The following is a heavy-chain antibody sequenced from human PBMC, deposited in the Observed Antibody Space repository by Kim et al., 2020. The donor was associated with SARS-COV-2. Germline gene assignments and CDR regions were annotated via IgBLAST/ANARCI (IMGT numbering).Heavy chain of an antibody. J-gene: IGHJ3*01. Sequence: GGSLRLSFTASGSTFNSHGMNWVRQAPGKGLEWVSVISGNGYQKDYANSVRGRFTVTRDNSKNTLYLQMNSLRGEDTAIYFCAKEIDNGYGDALDVWGQGTMVTVSP. D-gene: IGHD2-8*01. V-gene: IGHV3-23*01. CDR1: GSTFNSHG. CDR2: ISGNGYQK. CDR3: AKEIDNGYGDALDV.